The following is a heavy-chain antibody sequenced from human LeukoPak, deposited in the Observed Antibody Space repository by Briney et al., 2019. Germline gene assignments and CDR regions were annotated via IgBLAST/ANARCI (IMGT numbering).Heavy chain of an antibody. CDR2: IYTSGST. Sequence: SETLSLTCTDSGGSIRSYYWSWIRQPAGKGLEWIGRIYTSGSTNYNPSLKSRVTMSVDTSKNQFSLKLSSVTAADTAVYYCARGEYYYDSSGPYYFDYWGQGTLVTVSS. CDR1: GGSIRSYY. D-gene: IGHD3-22*01. CDR3: ARGEYYYDSSGPYYFDY. V-gene: IGHV4-4*07. J-gene: IGHJ4*02.